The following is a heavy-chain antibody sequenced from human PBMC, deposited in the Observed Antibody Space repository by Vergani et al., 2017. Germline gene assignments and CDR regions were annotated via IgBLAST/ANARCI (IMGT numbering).Heavy chain of an antibody. V-gene: IGHV4-31*03. CDR2: IFYSGST. J-gene: IGHJ5*02. D-gene: IGHD5-18*01. Sequence: QVQLQESGPGLVKPSQTLSLTCTVSGGSISNDDYYWSWIRQHPGKGLEWIGYIFYSGSTNYNPSLKSRVTISVDTSKNQFSLKLSSVTAADTAVYYCARGRGYSYGGGWFDPWGQGTLVTVSS. CDR3: ARGRGYSYGGGWFDP. CDR1: GGSISNDDYY.